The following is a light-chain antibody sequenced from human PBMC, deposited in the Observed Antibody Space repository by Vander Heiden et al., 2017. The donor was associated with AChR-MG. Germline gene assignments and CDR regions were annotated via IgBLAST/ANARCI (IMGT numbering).Light chain of an antibody. CDR1: ELGDRY. V-gene: IGLV3-1*01. J-gene: IGLJ2*01. CDR3: QAWDSSAAVV. Sequence: SYELTQPPSLSVSPGQTASITCSGDELGDRYTCWYQQKPGQSPMLVIYQDNKRPSGIPERFSGSISGNTATLTISGTQALDEADYYCQAWDSSAAVVFGRGTKLTVL. CDR2: QDN.